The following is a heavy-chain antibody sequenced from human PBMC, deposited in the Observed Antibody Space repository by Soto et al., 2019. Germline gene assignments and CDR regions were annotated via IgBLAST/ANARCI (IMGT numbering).Heavy chain of an antibody. CDR1: GFTFSSYA. CDR2: ISGSGGST. J-gene: IGHJ4*02. Sequence: GGSLRLSCAASGFTFSSYAMSWVRQAPGKGLEWVSAISGSGGSTYYADSVKGRFTISRDNSKNTLYLQMNSLRAEDTAVYYCAKTASHYYGSGSYYHDYWGQGTLVTVSS. CDR3: AKTASHYYGSGSYYHDY. V-gene: IGHV3-23*01. D-gene: IGHD3-10*01.